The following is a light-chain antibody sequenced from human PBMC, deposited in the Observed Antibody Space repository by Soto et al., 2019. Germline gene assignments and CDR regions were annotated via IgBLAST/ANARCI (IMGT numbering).Light chain of an antibody. Sequence: DLQMTQSPSTLSASVGDRVTITCRASQSISNSLAWYQQKPGKAPNLLIYKASSLEGGVPSRFSGSGSGTEFTLTISSLQPDDFATYYCRQYVSYPVTFGGGTKVEMK. CDR2: KAS. CDR1: QSISNS. CDR3: RQYVSYPVT. V-gene: IGKV1-5*03. J-gene: IGKJ4*01.